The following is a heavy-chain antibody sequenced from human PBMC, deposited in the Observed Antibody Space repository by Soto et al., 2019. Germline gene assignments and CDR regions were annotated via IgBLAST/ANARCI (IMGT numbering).Heavy chain of an antibody. Sequence: SETLSLTCTVSGGSISSSSYYWGWIRQPPGKGLEWIGSIYYSGSTYYNPSLKSRVTISVDTSKNQFSLKLSSVTAADTAVYYCATDSSGRYYYYGMDVWGQGTTVTVSS. V-gene: IGHV4-39*01. D-gene: IGHD6-19*01. J-gene: IGHJ6*02. CDR1: GGSISSSSYY. CDR3: ATDSSGRYYYYGMDV. CDR2: IYYSGST.